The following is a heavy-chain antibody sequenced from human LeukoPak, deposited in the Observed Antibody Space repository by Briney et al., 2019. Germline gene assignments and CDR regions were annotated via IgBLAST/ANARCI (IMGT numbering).Heavy chain of an antibody. Sequence: SQTLSLTCTVSGGSISSGGYYWSWIRQHPGKGLEWIGYIYYSGSTYYNPSLKSRVTISVDTSKNQFSLKLSSVTAADTAVYYCARGVGDRHFQWFDPWGQGTLVTVSS. CDR3: ARGVGDRHFQWFDP. D-gene: IGHD2-21*02. CDR2: IYYSGST. V-gene: IGHV4-31*03. J-gene: IGHJ5*02. CDR1: GGSISSGGYY.